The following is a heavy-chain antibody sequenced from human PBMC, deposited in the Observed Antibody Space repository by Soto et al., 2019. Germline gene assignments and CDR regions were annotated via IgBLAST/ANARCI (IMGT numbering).Heavy chain of an antibody. J-gene: IGHJ6*02. Sequence: PGGSLRLSCAASGFTFSSYAMIWVRQAPGKGLEWVSAISGSGGSTYYADSVKGRFTISRDNSKNTLYLQMNSLRAEDTAVYYCAKDLVDIVVVPAALRPRGYYGMDVWGQGTTVTVSS. CDR1: GFTFSSYA. D-gene: IGHD2-2*01. CDR2: ISGSGGST. V-gene: IGHV3-23*01. CDR3: AKDLVDIVVVPAALRPRGYYGMDV.